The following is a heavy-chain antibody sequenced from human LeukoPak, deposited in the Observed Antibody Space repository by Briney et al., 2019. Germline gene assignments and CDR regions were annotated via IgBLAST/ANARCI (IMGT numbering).Heavy chain of an antibody. CDR2: IWYDGSNK. CDR1: GFTFSSYG. V-gene: IGHV3-33*01. D-gene: IGHD6-19*01. CDR3: ARDGTAVAGIHY. J-gene: IGHJ4*02. Sequence: GRSLGLSCAASGFTFSSYGMHWVRQAPGKGLEWVAVIWYDGSNKYYADSVKGRFTISRDNSKNTLYLQMNSLRAEDTAVYYCARDGTAVAGIHYWGQGTLVTVSS.